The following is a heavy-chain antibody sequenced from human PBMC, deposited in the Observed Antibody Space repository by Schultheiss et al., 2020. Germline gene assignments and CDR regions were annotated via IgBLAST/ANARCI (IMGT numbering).Heavy chain of an antibody. D-gene: IGHD2-15*01. J-gene: IGHJ6*03. V-gene: IGHV3-33*01. CDR3: ARERGNAAINYYYMDV. CDR1: GFTFSSYG. CDR2: IWYDGSNK. Sequence: GESLKISCAASGFTFSSYGMHWVRQAPGKGLEWVAVIWYDGSNKYYADSVKGRFTISRDNSKNTLFLQMNSLRAEDTAVYYCARERGNAAINYYYMDVWGKVTTVTVSS.